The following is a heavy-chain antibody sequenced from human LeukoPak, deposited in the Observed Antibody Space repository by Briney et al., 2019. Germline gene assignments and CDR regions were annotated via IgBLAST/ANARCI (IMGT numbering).Heavy chain of an antibody. V-gene: IGHV1-69*13. D-gene: IGHD2-2*01. J-gene: IGHJ1*01. Sequence: ASVKVSCKASGGTFSSYAISWVRQAPGQGLEWMGGIIPIFGTANYAQKFQGGVTITADESTSTAYMELSSLRSEDTAVYYCARGLSSTSRGYFQHWGQGTLVTVSS. CDR2: IIPIFGTA. CDR1: GGTFSSYA. CDR3: ARGLSSTSRGYFQH.